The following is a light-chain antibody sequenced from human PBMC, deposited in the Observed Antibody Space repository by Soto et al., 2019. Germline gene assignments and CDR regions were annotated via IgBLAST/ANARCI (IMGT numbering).Light chain of an antibody. CDR1: SSDVGSYNL. CDR2: EGS. J-gene: IGLJ2*01. CDR3: CSYAGSSTLV. V-gene: IGLV2-23*01. Sequence: QSVLTQPASVSGSPGQSITISCTGTSSDVGSYNLVSWYQQNPGKAPKLMIYEGSKRPSGVSNRFSGSKSGNTASLTISGLQAEDEADYDCCSYAGSSTLVFGGGTKLTVL.